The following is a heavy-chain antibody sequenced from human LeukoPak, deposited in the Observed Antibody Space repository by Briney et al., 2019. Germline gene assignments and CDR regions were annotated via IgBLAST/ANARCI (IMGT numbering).Heavy chain of an antibody. CDR2: ISSSSSYI. Sequence: GGSLRLSCAASGFTFSSYSMNWVRQAPGKGLEWVSSISSSSSYIYYADSVKGRFTISRDNAKNSLYLQMNSLRAEDTAVYYCAKLADYDILTGYYRDPYYFDYWGQGTLVTVSS. CDR1: GFTFSSYS. D-gene: IGHD3-9*01. CDR3: AKLADYDILTGYYRDPYYFDY. V-gene: IGHV3-21*01. J-gene: IGHJ4*02.